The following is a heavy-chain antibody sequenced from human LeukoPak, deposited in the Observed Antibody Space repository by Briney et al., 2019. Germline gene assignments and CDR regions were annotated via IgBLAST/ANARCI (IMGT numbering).Heavy chain of an antibody. CDR2: LNGDGTTT. CDR3: AKDRTGTRHYYYYYGMDV. Sequence: GGSLRLSCAASGFTFSSYWMHWVRHAPGKGLVWVSRLNGDGTTTTYADSVKGRFTISRDNAKNTLYLQMNSLRAEDTAVYYCAKDRTGTRHYYYYYGMDVWGQGTTVTVSS. CDR1: GFTFSSYW. V-gene: IGHV3-74*01. D-gene: IGHD1-1*01. J-gene: IGHJ6*02.